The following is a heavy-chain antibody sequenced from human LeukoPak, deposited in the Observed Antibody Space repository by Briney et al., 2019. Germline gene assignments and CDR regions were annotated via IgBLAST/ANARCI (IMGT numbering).Heavy chain of an antibody. CDR2: IYTSGST. CDR3: AREGSERNYYDSSGYWVIDAFDI. Sequence: SETLSLTCTVSGGSISSYYWSWIRQPAGKGLEWIGRIYTSGSTNYNPSLKSRVTMSVDTSKNQFSLKLSSVTAADTAVYYCAREGSERNYYDSSGYWVIDAFDIWGQGTVVTVSS. D-gene: IGHD3-22*01. CDR1: GGSISSYY. J-gene: IGHJ3*02. V-gene: IGHV4-4*07.